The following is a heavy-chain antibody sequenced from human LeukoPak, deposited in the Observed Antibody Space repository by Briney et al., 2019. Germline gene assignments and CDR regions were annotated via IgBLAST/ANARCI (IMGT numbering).Heavy chain of an antibody. CDR1: GFTFDDYA. J-gene: IGHJ4*02. CDR3: AKDIELQGSGWYNPTFDY. D-gene: IGHD6-19*01. CDR2: ISGDGGST. V-gene: IGHV3-43*02. Sequence: PGGSLRLSCAASGFTFDDYAMHWVRQAPGKGLEWVSLISGDGGSTYYADSVKGRFTISRDNSKNSLYLQMNSLRTEDTALYYCAKDIELQGSGWYNPTFDYWGQGTLVTVSS.